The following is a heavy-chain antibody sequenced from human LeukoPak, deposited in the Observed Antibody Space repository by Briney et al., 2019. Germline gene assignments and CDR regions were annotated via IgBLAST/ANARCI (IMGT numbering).Heavy chain of an antibody. J-gene: IGHJ6*02. CDR1: GGSISSGDYY. CDR3: ARDLRDYGGYYYYYGMDV. V-gene: IGHV4-30-4*01. D-gene: IGHD3-16*01. CDR2: IYYSGST. Sequence: SETLSLTCTVSGGSISSGDYYWSWIRQPPGKGLEWIGYIYYSGSTYYNPSLKSRVTISVDTSKNQFSLKLSSVTAADTAVYYCARDLRDYGGYYYYYGMDVWGQGTRLPSP.